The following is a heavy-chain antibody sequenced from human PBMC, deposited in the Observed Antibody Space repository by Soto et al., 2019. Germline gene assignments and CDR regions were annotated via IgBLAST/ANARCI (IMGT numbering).Heavy chain of an antibody. J-gene: IGHJ4*02. V-gene: IGHV4-34*03. Sequence: PSETLSLTCAVYGGSFSGYYWSWIRQPPGKGLEWIGEINHSGSTNYNPSLKSRVTISVDTSKNLVVLTMTNMDPTDTATYYCARTLGSSTLDYWGQGTLVTVSS. CDR2: INHSGST. CDR3: ARTLGSSTLDY. CDR1: GGSFSGYY. D-gene: IGHD6-13*01.